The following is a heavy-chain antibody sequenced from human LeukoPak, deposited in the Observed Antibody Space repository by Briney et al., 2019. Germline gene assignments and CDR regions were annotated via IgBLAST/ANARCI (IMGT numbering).Heavy chain of an antibody. J-gene: IGHJ3*02. D-gene: IGHD4-17*01. CDR3: ARDYGPGDYGDYWGAFDI. Sequence: GASVKVSCKASGGTFSSYAISWVRQAPGQGLEWMGRIIPILGIANYAQKFQGRVTITADKSTSTAYMELSSLRSEDTAVYYCARDYGPGDYGDYWGAFDIWGQGTMVTVSS. CDR1: GGTFSSYA. V-gene: IGHV1-69*04. CDR2: IIPILGIA.